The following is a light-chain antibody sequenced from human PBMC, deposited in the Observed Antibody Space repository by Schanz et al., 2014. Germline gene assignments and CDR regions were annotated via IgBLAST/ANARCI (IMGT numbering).Light chain of an antibody. CDR3: ASWDDSLKGWV. V-gene: IGLV1-44*01. J-gene: IGLJ2*01. CDR2: GND. Sequence: QSVLTQPPSASGTPGQRVTISCSGSTSTFRRNTVRWYQQLPGTAPKLLIHGNDRRPSGVPARFSGSKSDTSASLAISGLQSEDEADYHCASWDDSLKGWVFGGGTKVTVL. CDR1: TSTFRRNT.